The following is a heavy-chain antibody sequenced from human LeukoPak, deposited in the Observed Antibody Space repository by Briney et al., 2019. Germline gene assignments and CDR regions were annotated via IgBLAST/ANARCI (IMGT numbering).Heavy chain of an antibody. V-gene: IGHV4-59*01. CDR3: ARGFAPLPGIDTVAAFDI. J-gene: IGHJ3*02. D-gene: IGHD6-13*01. CDR1: GGSLSSYY. CDR2: IHYTGSH. Sequence: PSQTLSLTCTVSGGSLSSYYWSCIRQPPAKGQEWIGYIHYTGSHNYNPSLKIRVSISIDTSKIQFFLKLSSVTAADTAVYYCARGFAPLPGIDTVAAFDIWGQGTMVTVSS.